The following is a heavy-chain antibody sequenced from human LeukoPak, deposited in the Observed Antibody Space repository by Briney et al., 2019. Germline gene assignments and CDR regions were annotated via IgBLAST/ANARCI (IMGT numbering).Heavy chain of an antibody. J-gene: IGHJ6*02. Sequence: HAGGSLRLSCAASGFTVSSNYMSWVRQAPGKGLEWVSGIYSGGSTYYADSVKGRFTISRDNSKNPLYLQMNSLRAEDTAVYYCARQALRSSRYYDILTGSLGMDVWGQGTTVTVSS. CDR3: ARQALRSSRYYDILTGSLGMDV. CDR1: GFTVSSNY. V-gene: IGHV3-66*04. D-gene: IGHD3-9*01. CDR2: IYSGGST.